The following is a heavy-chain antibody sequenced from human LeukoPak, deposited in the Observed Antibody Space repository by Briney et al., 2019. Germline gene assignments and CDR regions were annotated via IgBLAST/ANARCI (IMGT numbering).Heavy chain of an antibody. J-gene: IGHJ4*02. D-gene: IGHD3-22*01. Sequence: ASVKVSCKASGYTFTSYGISWVRQAPGQGLEWMGWISAYNGNTNYAQKLQGRVTMTTDTSTSTAYMELRSLRSDDTAVYYCARAPRYYYDGSGYYLHYWGQGTLVTVSS. V-gene: IGHV1-18*01. CDR2: ISAYNGNT. CDR3: ARAPRYYYDGSGYYLHY. CDR1: GYTFTSYG.